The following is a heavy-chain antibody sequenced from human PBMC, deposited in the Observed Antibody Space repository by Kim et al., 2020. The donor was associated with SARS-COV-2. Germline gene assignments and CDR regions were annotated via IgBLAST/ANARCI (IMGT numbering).Heavy chain of an antibody. Sequence: GGSLRLSCAAPGFTFSSYAMSWVRQAPGKGLEWVSAISGSGGSTYYADSVKGRFTISRDNSKNTLYLQMNSLRAEDTAVYYCAKVVSLYGTGPYYGMDVWGQGTTVTVSS. J-gene: IGHJ6*02. CDR1: GFTFSSYA. D-gene: IGHD2-2*02. CDR2: ISGSGGST. V-gene: IGHV3-23*01. CDR3: AKVVSLYGTGPYYGMDV.